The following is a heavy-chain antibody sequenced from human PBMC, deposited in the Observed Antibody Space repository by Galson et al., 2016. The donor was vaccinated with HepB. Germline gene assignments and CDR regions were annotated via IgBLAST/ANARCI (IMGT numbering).Heavy chain of an antibody. D-gene: IGHD6-19*01. V-gene: IGHV4-34*01. CDR1: SGSFTDHY. CDR2: INHSGDT. Sequence: SETLSLTCAVYSGSFTDHYWTWIRQPPGKGLEWIGEINHSGDTEYNPSLKSRVTISVDTSKNQFSLKLRSVIAADTAVYYCARAPPPESQWRTLDSAGWVGGFGKARSTYYLDYWGQGNLVTVSS. J-gene: IGHJ4*02. CDR3: ARAPPPESQWRTLDSAGWVGGFGKARSTYYLDY.